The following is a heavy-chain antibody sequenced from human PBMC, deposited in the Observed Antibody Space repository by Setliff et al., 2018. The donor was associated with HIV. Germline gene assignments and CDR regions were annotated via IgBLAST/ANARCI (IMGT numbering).Heavy chain of an antibody. CDR2: IFPNDEK. CDR3: GTFHYYYYYGMDV. CDR1: GFSLSNTTMG. J-gene: IGHJ6*02. Sequence: SGPTLVNPTETLTLTCTVSGFSLSNTTMGVSWIRQPPGKALEWLAHIFPNDEKSYSASLKSRLTITKDTSKNQVVLTMTNMDPVDTATYYCGTFHYYYYYGMDVWGQGTTVTVSS. D-gene: IGHD3-16*01. V-gene: IGHV2-26*01.